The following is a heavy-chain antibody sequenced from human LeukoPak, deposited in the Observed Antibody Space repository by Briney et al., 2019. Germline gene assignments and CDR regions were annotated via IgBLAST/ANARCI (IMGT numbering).Heavy chain of an antibody. Sequence: ASVKVSCKASGYTFTSYYMHWVRQAPGQGLEWMGIINPSDGSTTYAQKFQDRVTMTRDTFTSTVYMELRSLRAEDTAVYLCARVASSYYYGMDVWGQGTTVTVSS. CDR3: ARVASSYYYGMDV. CDR1: GYTFTSYY. V-gene: IGHV1-46*01. D-gene: IGHD2-2*01. CDR2: INPSDGST. J-gene: IGHJ6*02.